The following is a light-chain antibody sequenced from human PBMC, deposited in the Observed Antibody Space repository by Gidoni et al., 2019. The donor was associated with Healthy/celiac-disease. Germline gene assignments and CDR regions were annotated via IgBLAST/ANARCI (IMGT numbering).Light chain of an antibody. Sequence: EIVLTQSPGTLSLSPGERATLSCRASQSVSSCYLAWYQQKPGQAPRLLIYGASSRATGIPDRFSGSGSGTDFTLTISRLEPEDFAVYYCQQYGSSPATFGQXTKVEIK. CDR2: GAS. CDR1: QSVSSCY. V-gene: IGKV3-20*01. CDR3: QQYGSSPAT. J-gene: IGKJ1*01.